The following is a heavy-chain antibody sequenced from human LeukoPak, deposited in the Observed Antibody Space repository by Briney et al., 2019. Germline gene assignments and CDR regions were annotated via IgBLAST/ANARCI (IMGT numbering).Heavy chain of an antibody. CDR3: TRETGSGWYLGCFDY. CDR1: GYSISSGYY. J-gene: IGHJ4*02. CDR2: IYHSGST. D-gene: IGHD6-19*01. Sequence: SETLFLTCTVSGYSISSGYYWGWIRQPPGKGLEWIGSIYHSGSTYYNPSLKSRVTISVDTSKNQFSLKLSSVTAADTAVYYCTRETGSGWYLGCFDYWGQGTLVTVSS. V-gene: IGHV4-38-2*02.